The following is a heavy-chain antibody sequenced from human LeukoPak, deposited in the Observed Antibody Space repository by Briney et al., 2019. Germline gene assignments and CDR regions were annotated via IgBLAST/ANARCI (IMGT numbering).Heavy chain of an antibody. CDR3: ARDKVQYYGSGSLTRSYYYYGMDV. CDR2: IYSGGDT. J-gene: IGHJ6*02. V-gene: IGHV3-66*01. D-gene: IGHD3-10*01. Sequence: PGGSLRLSYAASGFTVSSNYMNWVRQAPGKGLEWVSVIYSGGDTYYADSVKGRFTISRDNSKNTLYLQMNILRAEDTAVYYCARDKVQYYGSGSLTRSYYYYGMDVWGQGTTVTVSS. CDR1: GFTVSSNY.